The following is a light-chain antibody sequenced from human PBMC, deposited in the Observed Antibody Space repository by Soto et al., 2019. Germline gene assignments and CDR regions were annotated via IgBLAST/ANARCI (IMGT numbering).Light chain of an antibody. CDR3: QQSYNAPRT. J-gene: IGKJ2*01. V-gene: IGKV1-39*01. CDR2: AAS. CDR1: QSIANY. Sequence: DIQMTQTPSSLSASVGDRVTITCQASQSIANYLNWYQQKPGKAPKLLIYAASNLRSGVPSRFSGSASGTDFTLTVSSLHPEDFATYYCQQSYNAPRTFGQGTRLEIK.